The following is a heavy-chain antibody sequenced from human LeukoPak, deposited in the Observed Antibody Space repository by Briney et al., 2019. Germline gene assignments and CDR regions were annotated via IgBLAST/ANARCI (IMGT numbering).Heavy chain of an antibody. V-gene: IGHV3-66*01. Sequence: PGESLRLSCAASGFTVSSNHMSWVRQAPGKGLEWVSVIYSGGSTYYADSVKGRFTISRDNAKNTLYLQMNGLRAEDTAVYYCARDPSSFGLDVWGQGTTVTVSS. D-gene: IGHD6-6*01. CDR3: ARDPSSFGLDV. CDR1: GFTVSSNH. J-gene: IGHJ6*02. CDR2: IYSGGST.